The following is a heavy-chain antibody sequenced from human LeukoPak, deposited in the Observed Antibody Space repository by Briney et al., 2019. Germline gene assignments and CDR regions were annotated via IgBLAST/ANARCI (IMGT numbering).Heavy chain of an antibody. Sequence: GESLRLSCAASGFTFSSYSMNWVRQAPGKGLEWVSSISSSSSYIYYADSVKGRFTISRDNAKNSLYLQMNSLRAEDTAVYYCARADGSAYFDYWGQGTLVTVSS. V-gene: IGHV3-21*01. CDR2: ISSSSSYI. J-gene: IGHJ4*02. CDR1: GFTFSSYS. D-gene: IGHD3-22*01. CDR3: ARADGSAYFDY.